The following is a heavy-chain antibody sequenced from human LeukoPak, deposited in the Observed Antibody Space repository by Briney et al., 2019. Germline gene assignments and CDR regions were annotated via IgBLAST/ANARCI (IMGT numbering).Heavy chain of an antibody. J-gene: IGHJ5*02. Sequence: SETLSLTCSVSGGSISSSSFYWGWIRQPPGKGLEWIGSISYSGTTYYKPSLKSRVTISVDTSKNQFSLKLNSVTAADTAVYYCAREGLNMVRGVIPKEAWGWFDPWGQGTLVTVSS. CDR1: GGSISSSSFY. V-gene: IGHV4-39*07. D-gene: IGHD3-10*01. CDR3: AREGLNMVRGVIPKEAWGWFDP. CDR2: ISYSGTT.